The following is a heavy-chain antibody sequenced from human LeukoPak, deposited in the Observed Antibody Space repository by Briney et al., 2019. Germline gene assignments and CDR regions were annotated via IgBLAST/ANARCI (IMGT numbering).Heavy chain of an antibody. CDR1: GGSISSGSYY. Sequence: PSQTLSLTCTVSGGSISSGSYYWSWIRQPAGKGLEWIGRIYTSGSTNYNPSLKSRVTISVDTSKNQFSLKLSSVTAADTAVYYCARGSSAVAFNWFDLWGQGTLVTVSS. D-gene: IGHD6-19*01. CDR2: IYTSGST. V-gene: IGHV4-61*02. CDR3: ARGSSAVAFNWFDL. J-gene: IGHJ5*02.